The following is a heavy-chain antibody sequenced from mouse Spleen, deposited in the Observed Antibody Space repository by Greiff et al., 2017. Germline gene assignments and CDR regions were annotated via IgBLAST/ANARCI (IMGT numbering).Heavy chain of an antibody. D-gene: IGHD2-10*02. V-gene: IGHV1-55*01. J-gene: IGHJ1*01. Sequence: QVQLQQPGAELVKPGASVKMSCKASGYTFTSYWITWVKQRPGQGLEWIGDIYPGSGSTNYDEKFKSKGTLTVDTSSSTAYMHLSSLTSEDSAVEYCARIKYGNYRWYFDVWGAGTTVTVSS. CDR1: GYTFTSYW. CDR3: ARIKYGNYRWYFDV. CDR2: IYPGSGST.